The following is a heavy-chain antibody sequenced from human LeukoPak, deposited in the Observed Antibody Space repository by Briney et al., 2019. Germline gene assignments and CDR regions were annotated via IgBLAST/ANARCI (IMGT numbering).Heavy chain of an antibody. Sequence: PGGSLRLSCEASGFIFDDYVMTWVRQAPGKGLEWVAGISWTGDSRCYADSVKGRFIISRDNAKNSLYLQMNSLRAEGTALYYCAREAGPGGFDLWGQGTLVTFSS. CDR1: GFIFDDYV. D-gene: IGHD3-10*01. V-gene: IGHV3-20*04. CDR2: ISWTGDSR. J-gene: IGHJ4*02. CDR3: AREAGPGGFDL.